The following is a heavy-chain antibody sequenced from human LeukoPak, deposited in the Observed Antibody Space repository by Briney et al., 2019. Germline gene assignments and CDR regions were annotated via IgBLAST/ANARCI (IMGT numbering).Heavy chain of an antibody. Sequence: GGSLRLSCAASGFTFSSYWMTWVRQAPGKGLEWVANINQDGSERYSVDSAKGRFTISRDNAKNSLYLQMNSLRAEDTAVYYCARGSVVVAAADNWFDPWGQGTLVTVSS. CDR2: INQDGSER. V-gene: IGHV3-7*01. J-gene: IGHJ5*02. CDR1: GFTFSSYW. D-gene: IGHD2-15*01. CDR3: ARGSVVVAAADNWFDP.